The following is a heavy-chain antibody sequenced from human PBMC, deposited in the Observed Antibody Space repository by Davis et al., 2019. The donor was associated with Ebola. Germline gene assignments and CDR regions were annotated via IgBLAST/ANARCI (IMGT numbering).Heavy chain of an antibody. V-gene: IGHV3-23*01. Sequence: GESLKISCAASGFTLSGNAITWVRQAPGRGLEWVSDIRGNGNSYYADSVKGRFTISRDNSKNTLYLQMNSLRAEDTAVYYCARDTSLIVGVVITNPFDYWGQGTLVTVSS. D-gene: IGHD3-3*01. CDR1: GFTLSGNA. CDR2: IRGNGNS. J-gene: IGHJ4*02. CDR3: ARDTSLIVGVVITNPFDY.